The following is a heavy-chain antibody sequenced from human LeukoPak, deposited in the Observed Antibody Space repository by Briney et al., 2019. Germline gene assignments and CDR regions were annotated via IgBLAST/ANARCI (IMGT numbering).Heavy chain of an antibody. V-gene: IGHV3-21*01. D-gene: IGHD1-1*01. CDR3: AGNVQPERAFDY. J-gene: IGHJ4*02. CDR2: ITSRSSYI. CDR1: GFIFSTYN. Sequence: GGSLRLSCAASGFIFSTYNMAWVRQAPGKGLEWVSSITSRSSYIYYVDSVKGRFTISRDNAKNSLYLQMNSLRAEDTAVYYCAGNVQPERAFDYWGQGTLVTVSS.